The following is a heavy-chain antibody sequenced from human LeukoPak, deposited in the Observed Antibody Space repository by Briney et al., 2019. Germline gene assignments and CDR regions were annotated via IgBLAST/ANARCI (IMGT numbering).Heavy chain of an antibody. CDR1: GYDFINYG. V-gene: IGHV1-18*01. CDR2: RSIYNGNT. J-gene: IGHJ4*02. Sequence: ASVKVSCKASGYDFINYGISWVRQAPGQGLEWMGWRSIYNGNTDYKLQGRVTMTTDTSTSTAYMELRSLRSDDTAVYYCARGGPFPSSSSSREYYLDYWGQGTLVTVSS. D-gene: IGHD6-6*01. CDR3: ARGGPFPSSSSSREYYLDY.